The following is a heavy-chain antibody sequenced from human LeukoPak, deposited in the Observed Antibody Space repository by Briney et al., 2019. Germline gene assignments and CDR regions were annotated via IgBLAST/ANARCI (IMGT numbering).Heavy chain of an antibody. CDR3: ARDREITNNWFDP. J-gene: IGHJ5*02. CDR1: GSIFTSDG. V-gene: IGHV1-18*01. D-gene: IGHD3-10*01. CDR2: ISTNDGNT. Sequence: ASVKVSCKASGSIFTSDGVSCVRQAPGQGLEWLGWISTNDGNTNYAQKFQDRITMTTDTSTNTAYMELKSLRSDDTAVFYCARDREITNNWFDPWGQGTLVTVSS.